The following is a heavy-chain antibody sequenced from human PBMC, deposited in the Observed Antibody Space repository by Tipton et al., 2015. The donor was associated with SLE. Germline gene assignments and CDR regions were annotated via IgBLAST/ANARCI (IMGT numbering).Heavy chain of an antibody. CDR1: GGSISSGSYY. Sequence: TLSLTCTVSGGSISSGSYYWSWIRQPAGKGLEWIGRIYTSGGTNYNPSLKSRVTISVDTSKNQFSLKLSSVTAADTAVYYCAVERGYSYGPFDYWGQGTLVTVSS. V-gene: IGHV4-61*02. CDR3: AVERGYSYGPFDY. CDR2: IYTSGGT. D-gene: IGHD5-18*01. J-gene: IGHJ4*02.